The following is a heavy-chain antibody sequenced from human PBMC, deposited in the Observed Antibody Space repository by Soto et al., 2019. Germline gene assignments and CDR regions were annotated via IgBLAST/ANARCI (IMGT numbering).Heavy chain of an antibody. Sequence: QVQLQESGPGLVKPSQTLSLTCTVSDDSITSDNYYWSWIRQSPGKGLEWIGYIYYSGSTYYSPSPQESVCGVPGHAKEAFLPEVGLVHAPGTGVYFWGRSSRIGGRDFDSWGQGTLVTVSS. D-gene: IGHD3-16*01. CDR1: DDSITSDNYY. CDR2: IYYSGST. V-gene: IGHV4-30-4*01. CDR3: GRSSRIGGRDFDS. J-gene: IGHJ4*02.